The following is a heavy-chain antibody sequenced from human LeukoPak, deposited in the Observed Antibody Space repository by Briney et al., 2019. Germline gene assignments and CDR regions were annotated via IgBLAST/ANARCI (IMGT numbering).Heavy chain of an antibody. CDR1: GFTFSSYE. CDR2: VTSSGGTT. V-gene: IGHV3-23*01. CDR3: AKDPNGEYIGAFDN. Sequence: GGALRLSCAASGFTFSSYEMNWVRQAPGHGLEWVSAVTSSGGTTKYAASVKGRFTISRDNSKNPLYLQMNSLSAEDTAIYYCAKDPNGEYIGAFDNWGQGTMVTVSA. J-gene: IGHJ3*02. D-gene: IGHD2-8*01.